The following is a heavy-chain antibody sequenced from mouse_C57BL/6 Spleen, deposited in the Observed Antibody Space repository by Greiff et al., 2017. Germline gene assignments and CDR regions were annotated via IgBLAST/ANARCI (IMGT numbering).Heavy chain of an antibody. CDR2: ISSGGSYT. D-gene: IGHD1-3*01. J-gene: IGHJ4*01. V-gene: IGHV5-6*01. CDR3: AKRFWEVDAMDY. Sequence: EVKLMESGGDLVKPGGSLKLSCAASGFTFSSYGMSWVRQTPDKRLEWVATISSGGSYTYYPDSVKGRFTISRDNAKNTLYLQMSSLKSEDTAMYYCAKRFWEVDAMDYWGQGTSVTVSS. CDR1: GFTFSSYG.